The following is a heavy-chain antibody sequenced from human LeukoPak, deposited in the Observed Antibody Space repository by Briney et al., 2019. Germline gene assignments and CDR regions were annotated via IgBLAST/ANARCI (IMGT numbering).Heavy chain of an antibody. CDR2: ISGSGGST. V-gene: IGHV3-23*01. Sequence: PGGSLRLSCAASGFTFSSYAMSWVRQAPGKGLEWVSTISGSGGSTYYADSVKGRFTISRDNSKNTLYLQMNSLRAEDTAVYYCAAHPVAGTSAIRRFDYWGQGTLVTVSS. J-gene: IGHJ4*02. CDR1: GFTFSSYA. D-gene: IGHD6-19*01. CDR3: AAHPVAGTSAIRRFDY.